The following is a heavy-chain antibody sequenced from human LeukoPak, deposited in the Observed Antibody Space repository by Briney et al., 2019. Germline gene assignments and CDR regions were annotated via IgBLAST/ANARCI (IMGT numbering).Heavy chain of an antibody. CDR3: AREKYYYGSGSCGLSWFDP. D-gene: IGHD3-10*01. CDR2: IYYSGST. CDR1: GGSISSYY. V-gene: IGHV4-59*01. J-gene: IGHJ5*02. Sequence: LETLSLTCTVSGGSISSYYWSWIRQPPGKGLEWIGYIYYSGSTNYNPSLKSRVTISVDTSKNQFSLKLSSVTAADTAVYYCAREKYYYGSGSCGLSWFDPWGQGTLVTVSS.